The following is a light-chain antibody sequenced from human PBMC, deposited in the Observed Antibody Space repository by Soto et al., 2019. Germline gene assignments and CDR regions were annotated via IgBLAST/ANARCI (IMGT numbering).Light chain of an antibody. CDR1: QSIGSW. CDR2: KAS. V-gene: IGKV1-5*03. Sequence: EIHMSHSPSFLSASVGDRVSITCXASQSIGSWLAWYQQKPGKAPKILIYKASSLESGVPSRFSGSGSGTEFTLTISSLQPDDFAPYYCQESNCYRWTFGQGTKVDIK. J-gene: IGKJ1*01. CDR3: QESNCYRWT.